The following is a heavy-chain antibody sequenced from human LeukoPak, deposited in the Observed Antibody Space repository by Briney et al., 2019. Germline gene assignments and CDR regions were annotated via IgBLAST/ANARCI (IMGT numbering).Heavy chain of an antibody. CDR2: IYYSRST. Sequence: TSETLSLTCTVSGGSISSYYWSWIRQPPGKGLEWIGYIYYSRSTNYNPSLKSRVTISVDTSKNQFSLKLSSVTAADTAVYYCARSPPFDLWGRGTLVTVSS. J-gene: IGHJ2*01. CDR3: ARSPPFDL. V-gene: IGHV4-59*01. CDR1: GGSISSYY.